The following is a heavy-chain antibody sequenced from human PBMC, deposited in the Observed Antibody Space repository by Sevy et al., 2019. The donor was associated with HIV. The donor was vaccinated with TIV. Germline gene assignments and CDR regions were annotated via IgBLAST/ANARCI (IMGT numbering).Heavy chain of an antibody. V-gene: IGHV1-8*03. J-gene: IGHJ4*02. CDR2: MNPNSGNT. CDR1: GYTFTRYD. Sequence: ASVKVSCKASGYTFTRYDMNWVRQATGQGLEWMGWMNPNSGNTGYAQMFQGRVTITRNTSISTAYMELSSLRSEDTAVYYCARAVYYYDSSGYTRFFDYWGQGSLVTVSS. D-gene: IGHD3-22*01. CDR3: ARAVYYYDSSGYTRFFDY.